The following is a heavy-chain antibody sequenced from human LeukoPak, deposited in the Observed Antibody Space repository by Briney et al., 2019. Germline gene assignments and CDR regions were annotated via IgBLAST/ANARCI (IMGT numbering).Heavy chain of an antibody. V-gene: IGHV4-59*11. D-gene: IGHD5-18*01. CDR2: LYDSVRT. CDR1: GGSISSHY. CDR3: ATIKRGDIYGYFDF. Sequence: PSETLSLTCTVSGGSISSHYWSWLRQPPGKGLEWIAYLYDSVRTKDNPSLKGRVTLSADTSKNQHSLRLSSVTAADTAVYYCATIKRGDIYGYFDFWGQGILVTASS. J-gene: IGHJ4*02.